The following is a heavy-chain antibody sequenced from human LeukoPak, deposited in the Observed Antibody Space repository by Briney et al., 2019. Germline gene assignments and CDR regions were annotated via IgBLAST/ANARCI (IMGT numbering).Heavy chain of an antibody. CDR3: ARQGLYYYDSSGPDAFDI. J-gene: IGHJ3*02. CDR2: IYHSGST. V-gene: IGHV4-38-2*01. D-gene: IGHD3-22*01. Sequence: PSETLSLTCAVSGYSISSGYYWGWIRQPPGKGLEWIGSIYHSGSTYCNPSPKSRVTISVDTSKNQFSLKLSSVTAADTAVYYCARQGLYYYDSSGPDAFDIWGQGTMVTVSS. CDR1: GYSISSGYY.